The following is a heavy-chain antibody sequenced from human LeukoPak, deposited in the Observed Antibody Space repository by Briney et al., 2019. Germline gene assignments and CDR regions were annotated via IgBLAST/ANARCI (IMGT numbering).Heavy chain of an antibody. D-gene: IGHD3-10*01. V-gene: IGHV4-38-2*02. CDR3: ARGAGVRGVPFDY. J-gene: IGHJ4*02. CDR1: GYSISSGYY. Sequence: SETLSLTCTVSGYSISSGYYWGWIRQPPGKGLEWIGSIYHSGSTYYNPSLKSRVTISVDTSKNQFSLKLSSVTAADTAVYYCARGAGVRGVPFDYWGQGTLVTVSS. CDR2: IYHSGST.